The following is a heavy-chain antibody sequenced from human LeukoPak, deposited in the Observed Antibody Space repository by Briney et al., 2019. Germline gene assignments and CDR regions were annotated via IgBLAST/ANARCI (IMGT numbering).Heavy chain of an antibody. CDR2: ISSSGSTI. D-gene: IGHD2-2*01. J-gene: IGHJ6*03. Sequence: GGSLRLSCAASGFTFSSYEMNWVRQAPGKGLEWVSYISSSGSTIYYADSVKGRFTISRDNAKNSLYLQMNSLRAEDTAVYYCARGHCSSTSCRYYYYYMDVWGKGTTVTISS. CDR3: ARGHCSSTSCRYYYYYMDV. CDR1: GFTFSSYE. V-gene: IGHV3-48*03.